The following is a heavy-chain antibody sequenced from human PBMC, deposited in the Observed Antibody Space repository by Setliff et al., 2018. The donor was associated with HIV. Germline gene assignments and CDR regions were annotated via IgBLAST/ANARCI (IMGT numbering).Heavy chain of an antibody. J-gene: IGHJ6*02. V-gene: IGHV1-2*04. CDR3: ARVEGYCDGVSCYSDYYGMDV. Sequence: EASVKVSCKASGFSFNAFYMHWVRQAPGQGLEYMGWINPNSGGTNYAQKFQGWVTMTSDSPISTAYMELSRLKSDDTAVYYCARVEGYCDGVSCYSDYYGMDVWGQGTTVTVTS. CDR2: INPNSGGT. CDR1: GFSFNAFY. D-gene: IGHD2-15*01.